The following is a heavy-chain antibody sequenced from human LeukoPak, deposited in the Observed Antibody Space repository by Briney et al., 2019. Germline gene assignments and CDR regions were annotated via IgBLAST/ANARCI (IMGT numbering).Heavy chain of an antibody. CDR3: ARERPDGYSYGFDY. CDR1: GFTFTTYW. Sequence: GGSLRLSCAASGFTFTTYWMSWVRQAPGKGLEWVAVIWYDGSNKYYADSVKGRFTISRDNSKNTLYLQMNSLRAEDTAVYYCARERPDGYSYGFDYWGQGTLVTVSS. CDR2: IWYDGSNK. D-gene: IGHD5-18*01. J-gene: IGHJ4*02. V-gene: IGHV3-33*08.